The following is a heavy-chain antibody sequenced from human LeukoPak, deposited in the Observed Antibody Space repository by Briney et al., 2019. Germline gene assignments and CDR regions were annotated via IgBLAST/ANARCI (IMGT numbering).Heavy chain of an antibody. V-gene: IGHV1-24*01. CDR1: GYTLTELS. Sequence: ASVKVSCKVSGYTLTELSMHWVRQAPGKGLEWMGGFDPEDGETIYAQKFQGRVTMTEDTSTDTAYMEPSSLRSEDTAVYYCATPPLYSGSYFCYWGQGTLVTVSS. J-gene: IGHJ4*02. D-gene: IGHD1-26*01. CDR3: ATPPLYSGSYFCY. CDR2: FDPEDGET.